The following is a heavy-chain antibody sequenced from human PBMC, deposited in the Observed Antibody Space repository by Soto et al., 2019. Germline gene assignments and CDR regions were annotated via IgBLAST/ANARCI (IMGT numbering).Heavy chain of an antibody. J-gene: IGHJ6*03. Sequence: ESGGGLVKPGGSLRLSCAASGFTFSSYSMNWVRQAPGKGLEWVSSISSSSSYIYYADSVKGRFTISRDNAKNSLYLQMNSLRAEDTAVYYCARGLHSGSYPPYYYYYMDVWGKGTTVTVSS. D-gene: IGHD1-26*01. CDR2: ISSSSSYI. V-gene: IGHV3-21*01. CDR3: ARGLHSGSYPPYYYYYMDV. CDR1: GFTFSSYS.